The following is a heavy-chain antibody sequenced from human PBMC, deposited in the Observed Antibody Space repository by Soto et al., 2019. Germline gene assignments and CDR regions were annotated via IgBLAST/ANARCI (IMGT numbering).Heavy chain of an antibody. CDR2: IYHSGST. V-gene: IGHV4-4*02. CDR1: GGSISSSNW. J-gene: IGHJ4*02. Sequence: PSETLSLTCAVSGGSISSSNWWSWVRQPPGKGLEWIGEIYHSGSTNYNPSLKSRVTISVDKSKNQFSLKLSSVTAADTAVYYCASKSYYGSGSYLGWGQGTLVTVSS. CDR3: ASKSYYGSGSYLG. D-gene: IGHD3-10*01.